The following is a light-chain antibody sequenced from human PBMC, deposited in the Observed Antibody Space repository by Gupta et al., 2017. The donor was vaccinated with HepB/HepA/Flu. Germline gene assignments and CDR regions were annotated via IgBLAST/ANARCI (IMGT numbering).Light chain of an antibody. J-gene: IGLJ3*02. V-gene: IGLV3-25*03. CDR1: ALPKQY. CDR2: KDR. CDR3: QSSDSSGNYVV. Sequence: SYELTQPPSVSVSPGQTARITCSGDALPKQYAYWYQQRPGQAPILVIFKDRERPSGIPERSSGSSSGTLVTLTISGVQAEDEADYYCQSSDSSGNYVVFGGGTRLTV.